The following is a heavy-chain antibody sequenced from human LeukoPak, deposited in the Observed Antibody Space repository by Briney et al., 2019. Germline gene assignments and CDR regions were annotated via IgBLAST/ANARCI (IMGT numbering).Heavy chain of an antibody. D-gene: IGHD3-16*02. V-gene: IGHV3-20*04. J-gene: IGHJ3*02. CDR3: ARDMITFGGAIAYAFDI. Sequence: GGSLRLSCAASGFTFDDYGLSCVRHAPGKGREWVSGINWNGVKTVYVDSVKGRFTISRDNAKNSLYLQMNSLRAEDTAFYYCARDMITFGGAIAYAFDIWGRGTMVTVSS. CDR2: INWNGVKT. CDR1: GFTFDDYG.